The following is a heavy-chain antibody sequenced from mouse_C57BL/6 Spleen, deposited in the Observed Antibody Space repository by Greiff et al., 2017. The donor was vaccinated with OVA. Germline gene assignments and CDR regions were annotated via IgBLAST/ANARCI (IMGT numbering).Heavy chain of an antibody. Sequence: EVQLVESGGGLVQPGGSLKLSCAASGFTFSDYYMYWVRQTPEKRLEWVAYISNGGGSTYYPDTVKGRFTISRDNAKNTLYLQMSRLKSEDTAMYYCARSGDYYGSSQGYFDVWGTGTTVTVSS. V-gene: IGHV5-12*01. J-gene: IGHJ1*03. CDR1: GFTFSDYY. CDR2: ISNGGGST. D-gene: IGHD1-1*01. CDR3: ARSGDYYGSSQGYFDV.